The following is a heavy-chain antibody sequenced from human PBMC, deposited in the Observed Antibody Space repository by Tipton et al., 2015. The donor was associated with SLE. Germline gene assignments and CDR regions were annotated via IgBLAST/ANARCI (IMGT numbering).Heavy chain of an antibody. CDR2: IYHSGST. Sequence: TLSLTCAVSGGSISSSNWWSWVRQPPGKGLEWIGEIYHSGSTNYNPSLKGRVTILVDKSKNQFSLKLSSVTAADTAVYYCASTGRFNGFDPWGQGTLVTVSS. CDR1: GGSISSSNW. D-gene: IGHD1-14*01. V-gene: IGHV4-4*02. J-gene: IGHJ5*02. CDR3: ASTGRFNGFDP.